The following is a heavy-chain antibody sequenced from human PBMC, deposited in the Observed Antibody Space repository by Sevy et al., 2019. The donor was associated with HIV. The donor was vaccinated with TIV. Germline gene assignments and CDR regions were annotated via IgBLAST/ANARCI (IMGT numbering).Heavy chain of an antibody. CDR1: GGSLDTYY. Sequence: SETLSLTCAVYGGSLDTYYWTWIRQPPGKGLEWIGEINHAGSTNYNPSLRSRVTISVDTSRNQFSLQVNSVTAADTAAYYCARRSLGVRFLDWSKGMDVWGQGSTVTVSS. D-gene: IGHD3-3*01. J-gene: IGHJ6*02. CDR3: ARRSLGVRFLDWSKGMDV. V-gene: IGHV4-34*01. CDR2: INHAGST.